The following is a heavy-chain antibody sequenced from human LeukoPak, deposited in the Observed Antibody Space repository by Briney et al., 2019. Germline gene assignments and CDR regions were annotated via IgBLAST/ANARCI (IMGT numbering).Heavy chain of an antibody. CDR2: IFYDGSNK. V-gene: IGHV3-33*01. CDR3: ARDQALYFSYGDY. J-gene: IGHJ4*02. Sequence: GKSLRLSCAASGFTFSNYGMYWVRQAPGEGLEWVAAIFYDGSNKYYADTVKGRFTISRDNSKNTLYLQVNSLTAEDTAVYYCARDQALYFSYGDYWGQGTLVTVSS. CDR1: GFTFSNYG. D-gene: IGHD2/OR15-2a*01.